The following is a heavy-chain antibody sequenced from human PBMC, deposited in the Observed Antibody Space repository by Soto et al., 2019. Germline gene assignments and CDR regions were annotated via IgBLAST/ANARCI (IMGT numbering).Heavy chain of an antibody. J-gene: IGHJ3*02. D-gene: IGHD1-26*01. CDR1: GYTFTSYY. CDR3: ARVEGGSYPHDAFDI. V-gene: IGHV1-46*01. Sequence: QVQLVQSGAEVKKPGASVKVSCKASGYTFTSYYMHWVRQAPGQGLEWMGIINPSGGSTSYAQKFQGRVTMNRDTSTSTVYMELSSLRSEDTAVYYCARVEGGSYPHDAFDIWGQGTMVTVSS. CDR2: INPSGGST.